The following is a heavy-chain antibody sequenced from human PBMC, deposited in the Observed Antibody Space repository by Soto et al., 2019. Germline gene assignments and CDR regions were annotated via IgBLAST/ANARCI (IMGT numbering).Heavy chain of an antibody. J-gene: IGHJ5*02. CDR2: ISSSSSTI. Sequence: GGSLRLSCAASGFTFSSYSMNWVRQAPGNGLEWVSYISSSSSTIYYADSVKGRFTISRDNAKNSLYLQMNSLRAEDTAVYYCASLEQQHGPGWFDPWGQGTLVTVSS. V-gene: IGHV3-48*04. CDR3: ASLEQQHGPGWFDP. D-gene: IGHD6-13*01. CDR1: GFTFSSYS.